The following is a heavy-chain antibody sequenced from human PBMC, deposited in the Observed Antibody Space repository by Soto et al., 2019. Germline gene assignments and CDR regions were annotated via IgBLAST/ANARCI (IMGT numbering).Heavy chain of an antibody. V-gene: IGHV2-5*01. D-gene: IGHD3-22*01. Sequence: SGPTLVNPTQTLTLTCTFSGFSLSTSGVGVGWIRQPPGKALEWLALIYWNDDKRYSPSLKSRLTITKDTSKNQVVLTMTNMDPVDTATYYCAHSQYYYDSSGYSTTFDYWGQGTLVTVYS. J-gene: IGHJ4*02. CDR2: IYWNDDK. CDR1: GFSLSTSGVG. CDR3: AHSQYYYDSSGYSTTFDY.